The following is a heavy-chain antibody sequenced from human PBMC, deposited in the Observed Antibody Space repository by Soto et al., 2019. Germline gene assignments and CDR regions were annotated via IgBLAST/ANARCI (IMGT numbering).Heavy chain of an antibody. CDR3: ARDDYGFSGSHYIDYFNY. D-gene: IGHD1-26*01. CDR1: GYTFTAYG. J-gene: IGHJ4*02. CDR2: ISAVNGNT. Sequence: ASVKVSCKASGYTFTAYGLHGVRQAPGHRLEWMGWISAVNGNTKSSQKFQGRVTVTRDLSATTAYMELRSLRSEDTAVYYCARDDYGFSGSHYIDYFNYWGQGALVTVSS. V-gene: IGHV1-3*01.